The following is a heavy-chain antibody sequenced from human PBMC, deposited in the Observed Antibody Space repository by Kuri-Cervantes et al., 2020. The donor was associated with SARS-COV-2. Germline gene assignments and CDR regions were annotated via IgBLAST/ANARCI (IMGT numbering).Heavy chain of an antibody. V-gene: IGHV5-51*01. CDR2: IYPGDSDT. D-gene: IGHD3-10*01. Sequence: GESLKISCKGSGYSFTSYWIGWVRQMPGKGLEWMGIIYPGDSDTRYSPSFQGQVTISADKSISTAYLQWSSLKASDTAMYYCARLGNIWFGELLTPLPDQWGQGPLVTVSS. CDR3: ARLGNIWFGELLTPLPDQ. CDR1: GYSFTSYW. J-gene: IGHJ4*02.